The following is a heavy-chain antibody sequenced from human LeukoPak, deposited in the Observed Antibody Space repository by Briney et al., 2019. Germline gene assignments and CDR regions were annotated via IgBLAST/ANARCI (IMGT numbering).Heavy chain of an antibody. D-gene: IGHD2-21*02. CDR2: IKHSGST. V-gene: IGHV4-34*01. Sequence: SETLSLTCAVYGGSFSGYYWSWIRQPPGKGLEWIGEIKHSGSTNYNPSLKSRVTISVDTSKNQFSLKLSSVTAADTAVYYCARGQIYCGGDCYSRDFDYWGQGTLVTVSS. J-gene: IGHJ4*02. CDR1: GGSFSGYY. CDR3: ARGQIYCGGDCYSRDFDY.